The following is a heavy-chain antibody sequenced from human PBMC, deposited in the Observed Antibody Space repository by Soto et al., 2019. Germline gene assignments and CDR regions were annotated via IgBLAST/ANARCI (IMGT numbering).Heavy chain of an antibody. CDR2: IYYSGST. V-gene: IGHV4-30-4*01. Sequence: SETLSLTCTVSGGSISSGDYYWSWIRQPPGKGLEWIGYIYYSGSTYYNPSLKSRVTISVDTSKNQFSLKLSSVTAADTAVYYCASLYGYEGYYFDSWAREPWSPSP. D-gene: IGHD5-18*01. CDR1: GGSISSGDYY. J-gene: IGHJ4*02. CDR3: ASLYGYEGYYFDS.